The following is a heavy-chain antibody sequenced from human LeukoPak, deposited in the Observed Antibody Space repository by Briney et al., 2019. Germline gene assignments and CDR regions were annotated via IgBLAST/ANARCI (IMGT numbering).Heavy chain of an antibody. J-gene: IGHJ4*02. CDR3: ERDVVAAVGSFDY. V-gene: IGHV4-4*07. CDR2: IYTSGST. Sequence: PSGTLSLTCTVSGGSISSYYWSWIRQPAGKGLEWIGRIYTSGSTNYSPSLKSRVTMSVDTSKNQFSLKLSSVTAADTAVYYCERDVVAAVGSFDYWGQGTQVTVSS. D-gene: IGHD2-2*01. CDR1: GGSISSYY.